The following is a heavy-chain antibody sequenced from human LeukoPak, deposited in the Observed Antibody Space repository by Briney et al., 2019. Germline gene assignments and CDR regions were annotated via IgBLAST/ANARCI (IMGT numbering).Heavy chain of an antibody. J-gene: IGHJ3*02. CDR2: INPNSGGT. CDR3: ATIPMYSGSYSYAFDI. Sequence: GASVKVSCKASGYTFTGYYMHWVRQAPGQGLEWMGRINPNSGGTNYAQKFQGRVTMTRDTSISTAYMELSRLRSDDTAVYYCATIPMYSGSYSYAFDIWGQGTMATVSS. V-gene: IGHV1-2*06. CDR1: GYTFTGYY. D-gene: IGHD1-26*01.